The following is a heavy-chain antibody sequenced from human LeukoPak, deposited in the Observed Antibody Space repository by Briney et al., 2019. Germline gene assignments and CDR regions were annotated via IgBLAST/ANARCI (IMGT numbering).Heavy chain of an antibody. CDR3: ASGRDIGYDYGDFFDY. Sequence: GSLSLSCAASGFTFSSYSMNWVRQAPGKGLEWVSYISSSSSTIYYADSVKGRFTISRDNAKNSLYLQMNSLRAEDTAVYYCASGRDIGYDYGDFFDYWGQGTLVTVSS. CDR2: ISSSSSTI. D-gene: IGHD4-17*01. CDR1: GFTFSSYS. J-gene: IGHJ4*02. V-gene: IGHV3-48*01.